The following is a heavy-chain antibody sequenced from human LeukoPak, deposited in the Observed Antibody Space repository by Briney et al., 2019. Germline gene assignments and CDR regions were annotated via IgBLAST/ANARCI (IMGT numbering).Heavy chain of an antibody. CDR3: ARAYYDSSGYYHNDY. Sequence: PSETLSLTCTVSGGSITGYYWSWIRQPPGKGLEWIGYIYYSGSTNYNPSLKSRVTISVDTSKNQFSLKLSSVTAADTAVYYCARAYYDSSGYYHNDYWGQGTLVTVSS. V-gene: IGHV4-59*01. D-gene: IGHD3-22*01. J-gene: IGHJ4*02. CDR2: IYYSGST. CDR1: GGSITGYY.